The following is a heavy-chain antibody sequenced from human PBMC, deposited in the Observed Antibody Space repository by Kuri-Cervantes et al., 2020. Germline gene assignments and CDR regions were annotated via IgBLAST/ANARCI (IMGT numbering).Heavy chain of an antibody. CDR2: VYQNGFT. J-gene: IGHJ4*02. V-gene: IGHV4-39*01. CDR3: ARLYGGDYFDC. D-gene: IGHD3-16*01. CDR1: GHSISSTCYWGGNYY. Sequence: SETLSLTCVVSGHSISSTCYWGGNYYWGWIRQPPGKGLEWIGSVYQNGFTYYNPSLKSRVTISVDTSKNQFSLKLSSVTAADTAVYYCARLYGGDYFDCWGQGTLVTVSS.